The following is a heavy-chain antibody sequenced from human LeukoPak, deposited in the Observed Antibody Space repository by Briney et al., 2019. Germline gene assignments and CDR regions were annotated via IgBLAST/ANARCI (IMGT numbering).Heavy chain of an antibody. D-gene: IGHD3-22*01. CDR2: INPNSGGT. CDR3: ARDRAYYASSGYGN. J-gene: IGHJ4*02. Sequence: ASVKVSCKASGYTFTGYYMHWVRQAPGQGLEWMGWINPNSGGTNYAQKFQGRVTMTRDTSISTAYMELSRPRSDDTAVYYCARDRAYYASSGYGNWGQGTLVTVSS. V-gene: IGHV1-2*02. CDR1: GYTFTGYY.